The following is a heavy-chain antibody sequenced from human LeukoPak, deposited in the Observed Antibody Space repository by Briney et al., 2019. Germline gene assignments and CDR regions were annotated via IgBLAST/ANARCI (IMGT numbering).Heavy chain of an antibody. D-gene: IGHD3-3*01. V-gene: IGHV4-34*01. CDR1: GGSFSGYY. CDR3: ARSWGYDFWSGNLLDY. CDR2: INHSGTT. Sequence: SETLSLTCAVYGGSFSGYYWSWIRQPPGKGLEWIGEINHSGTTKYNPSLKSRVTISVDTSKNQFSLELSSVTAADTAVYHCARSWGYDFWSGNLLDYWGQGILVTVSS. J-gene: IGHJ4*02.